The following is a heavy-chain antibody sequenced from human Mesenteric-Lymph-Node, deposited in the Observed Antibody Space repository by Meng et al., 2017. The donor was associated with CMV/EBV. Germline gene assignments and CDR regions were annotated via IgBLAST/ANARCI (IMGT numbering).Heavy chain of an antibody. Sequence: VSCKASGYTFTGYYMHWVRQAPGQGLEWMGRINPNSGGTNYAQKFQGRVTMTRDTSTSTVYMELNSLRSEDTAVYYCAREIDAFDMWGQGTMVTVSS. J-gene: IGHJ3*02. V-gene: IGHV1-2*06. CDR3: AREIDAFDM. CDR2: INPNSGGT. CDR1: GYTFTGYY.